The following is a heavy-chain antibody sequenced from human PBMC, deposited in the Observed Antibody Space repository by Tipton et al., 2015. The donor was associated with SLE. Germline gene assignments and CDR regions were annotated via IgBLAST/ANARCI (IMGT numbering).Heavy chain of an antibody. J-gene: IGHJ4*02. CDR3: ARGGWVAPLDY. CDR2: MYYSGTT. D-gene: IGHD1-26*01. CDR1: GGSFRSYY. V-gene: IGHV4-59*01. Sequence: TLSLTCTVSGGSFRSYYWSWIRQPPGKGLEWIGYMYYSGTTNYNPSLKSRVTISVDTSKNQFSLKLSSVTAADTAVYYCARGGWVAPLDYWGQGTLVTVSS.